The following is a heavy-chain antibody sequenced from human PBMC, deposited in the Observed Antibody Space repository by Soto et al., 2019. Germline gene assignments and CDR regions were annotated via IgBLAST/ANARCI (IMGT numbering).Heavy chain of an antibody. D-gene: IGHD6-6*01. CDR2: IYPGDSDT. J-gene: IGHJ6*02. Sequence: GGSLRLSCKGSGYSFTSSWIGWVRQMPGKGLEWMGIIYPGDSDTKYSPSFQGQVTISADKSISTAYLQWSSLKASDTAMDYCARLSSSSWNYYGMDVWGQGTTVTVSS. V-gene: IGHV5-51*01. CDR3: ARLSSSSWNYYGMDV. CDR1: GYSFTSSW.